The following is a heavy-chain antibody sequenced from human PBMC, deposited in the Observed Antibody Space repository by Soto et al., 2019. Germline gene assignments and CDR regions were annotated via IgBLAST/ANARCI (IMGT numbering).Heavy chain of an antibody. CDR2: ISFDAKNI. Sequence: QVQLVESGGGVVQPGRSLKLSCTTSGFTFSLYGMHWVRQAPGKGLEWLAVISFDAKNIYYADSVKGRFTISRDNSKTTLFLQMSHLRADDTAVYFCAKGSQAAAVLDHWGQGALDTVAS. D-gene: IGHD6-25*01. CDR3: AKGSQAAAVLDH. J-gene: IGHJ4*02. CDR1: GFTFSLYG. V-gene: IGHV3-30*18.